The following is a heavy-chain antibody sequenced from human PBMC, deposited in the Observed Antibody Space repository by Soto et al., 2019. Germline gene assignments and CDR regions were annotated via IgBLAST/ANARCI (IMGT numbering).Heavy chain of an antibody. CDR2: INPATGAA. CDR1: GYPVTAYY. D-gene: IGHD6-19*01. CDR3: DGGGGVRVAGSAAFDM. Sequence: QLHLVQSGAVVKKPGASVTVSCSASGYPVTAYYMHWVRQAPGRGLEWMGGINPATGAAKYTQTFRGRVTMTRDTATSTGFMELSGLTTSDPAVFYCDGGGGVRVAGSAAFDMWGQGTLVTVSS. J-gene: IGHJ3*02. V-gene: IGHV1-2*02.